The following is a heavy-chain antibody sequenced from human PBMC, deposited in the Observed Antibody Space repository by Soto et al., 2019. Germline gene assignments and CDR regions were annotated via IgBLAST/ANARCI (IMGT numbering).Heavy chain of an antibody. CDR1: GGSISGYY. D-gene: IGHD3-3*01. V-gene: IGHV4-59*01. J-gene: IGHJ3*02. CDR2: IYYSGST. CDR3: ARRIRFLEWSPDAFDI. Sequence: SETLSLTCTVSGGSISGYYWSWIRQPPGKGLEWIGYIYYSGSTNYNPSLKSRVAISVDTSKNQFSLKLSSLTAADTAVYYCARRIRFLEWSPDAFDIWGQGTMVTVSS.